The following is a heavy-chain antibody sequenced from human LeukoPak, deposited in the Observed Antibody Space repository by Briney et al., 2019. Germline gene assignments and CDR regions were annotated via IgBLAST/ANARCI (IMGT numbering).Heavy chain of an antibody. CDR3: ARDGHRMYYYDTSAYRFDY. D-gene: IGHD3-22*01. J-gene: IGHJ4*02. V-gene: IGHV1-58*02. Sequence: SVKVSCKASGGTFSSYAISWVRQARGQRLEWIGWIVVGSGNTNYAQKFQERVTITRDMSTSTAYMELSSLRSEDTAVYYCARDGHRMYYYDTSAYRFDYWGQGTLVTVSS. CDR2: IVVGSGNT. CDR1: GGTFSSYA.